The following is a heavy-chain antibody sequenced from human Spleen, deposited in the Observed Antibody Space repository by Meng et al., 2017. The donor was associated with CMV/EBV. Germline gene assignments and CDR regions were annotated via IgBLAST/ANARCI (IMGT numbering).Heavy chain of an antibody. J-gene: IGHJ3*02. CDR2: ISYDGSNK. CDR1: FSNNP. D-gene: IGHD3-22*01. V-gene: IGHV3-30*04. CDR3: ARDASYYDSSGYWEGAFDI. Sequence: FSNNPMHWVRQAQGKGLEWVAVISYDGSNKNYADSVKGRFTISRDNSKKTLYLQMNSLRPEDTAVYYCARDASYYDSSGYWEGAFDIWGQGTMVTVSS.